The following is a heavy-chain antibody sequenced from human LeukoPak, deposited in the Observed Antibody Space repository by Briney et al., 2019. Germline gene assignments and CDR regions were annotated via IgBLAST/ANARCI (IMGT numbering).Heavy chain of an antibody. J-gene: IGHJ4*02. CDR1: GFTFDDYA. CDR3: ARETPDSSGWD. Sequence: GGSLRLSCAASGFTFDDYAMHWVRQAPGKGLEWVSLISWDGGSTYYADSVKGRFTISRDNAKNSLYLQMNSLRAEDTAIYYCARETPDSSGWDWGQGTLVTVSS. D-gene: IGHD6-19*01. CDR2: ISWDGGST. V-gene: IGHV3-43D*03.